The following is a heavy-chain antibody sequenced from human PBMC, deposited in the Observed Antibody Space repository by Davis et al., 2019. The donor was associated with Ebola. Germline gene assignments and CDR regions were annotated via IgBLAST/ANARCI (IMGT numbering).Heavy chain of an antibody. CDR2: INLRDSDM. CDR1: GYPFTNSW. J-gene: IGHJ4*02. V-gene: IGHV5-51*01. D-gene: IGHD3-22*01. Sequence: HRESLKISCKAPGYPFTNSWIAWVRQMPGRGLEWMGIINLRDSDMRYSPSFQGQVTMSADKSISTAYLHWSSLKASDTAMYYCAKVFDDSSNYYLDYWGRGTLVTVSA. CDR3: AKVFDDSSNYYLDY.